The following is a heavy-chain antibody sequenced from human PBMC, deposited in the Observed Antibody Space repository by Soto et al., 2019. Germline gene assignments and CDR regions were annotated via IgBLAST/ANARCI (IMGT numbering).Heavy chain of an antibody. CDR1: GFTFSSYA. D-gene: IGHD3-10*01. J-gene: IGHJ4*02. CDR3: ARGGEEGADYFDY. CDR2: ISYDGSNK. V-gene: IGHV3-30-3*01. Sequence: QVQLVESGGGVVQPGRSLRLSCAASGFTFSSYAMHWVRQAPGKGLEWVAVISYDGSNKYYADSVKGRFTISRDNSKNTLYLQMNSLRAEDTAGYYCARGGEEGADYFDYGGQGTLVTVSS.